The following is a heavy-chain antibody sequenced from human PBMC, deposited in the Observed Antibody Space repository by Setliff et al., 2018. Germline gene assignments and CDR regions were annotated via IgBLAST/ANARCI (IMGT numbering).Heavy chain of an antibody. D-gene: IGHD3-16*01. J-gene: IGHJ3*02. CDR3: TTDPSATFGGVIGAAFDM. Sequence: GGSLRLSCAASGFTIINAWINWVRQAPGKGLEWVGRIKRKSDGGTTDYAAPVKGRFTISRDDSTNKLYLQMNSLKTEDTAVYYCTTDPSATFGGVIGAAFDMWGQGTMVTVSS. CDR1: GFTIINAW. CDR2: IKRKSDGGTT. V-gene: IGHV3-15*07.